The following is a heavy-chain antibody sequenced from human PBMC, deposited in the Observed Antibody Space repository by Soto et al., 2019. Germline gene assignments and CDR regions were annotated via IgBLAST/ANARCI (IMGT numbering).Heavy chain of an antibody. CDR3: AREKNFCGGGGCYFQGLEWDV. Sequence: SETLSLTCTVSGGSISSGDYYWSWIRQPPGKGLEWIGYIYYSGSTYYNPSLKSRVTISVDTSKNQFSLKLRSVTAADTAGDYCAREKNFCGGGGCYFQGLEWDVWGQGTTVTVSS. V-gene: IGHV4-30-4*01. CDR2: IYYSGST. D-gene: IGHD2-15*01. J-gene: IGHJ6*02. CDR1: GGSISSGDYY.